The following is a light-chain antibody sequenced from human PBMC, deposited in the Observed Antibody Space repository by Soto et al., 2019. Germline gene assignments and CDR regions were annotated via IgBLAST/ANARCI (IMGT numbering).Light chain of an antibody. V-gene: IGKV1-5*01. CDR1: QTTNTW. CDR3: QHYISHRYT. CDR2: DAS. J-gene: IGKJ2*01. Sequence: DIQMTQFPSTLSASVGDRVTITCRASQTTNTWLAWYQQKPGTAPKLLIYDASSLEGGVPSRYSAGGSGTELSLTISSLQPKDLATYSCQHYISHRYTFGQGTK.